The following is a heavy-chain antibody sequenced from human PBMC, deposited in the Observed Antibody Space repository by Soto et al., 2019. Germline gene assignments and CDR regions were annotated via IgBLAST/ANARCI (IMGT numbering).Heavy chain of an antibody. CDR1: GYSFTANS. Sequence: QVHLVQSGAEVKKPGASVKVSCKASGYSFTANSMHWVRQAPGQGLEWMGWINPNNGGTNYARKFQGWVTMTRDTSISTAYMDLTRLKSDDTAVYYCAIQCSGVVYWGQGTLVTVSS. V-gene: IGHV1-2*04. J-gene: IGHJ4*02. CDR2: INPNNGGT. D-gene: IGHD2-15*01. CDR3: AIQCSGVVY.